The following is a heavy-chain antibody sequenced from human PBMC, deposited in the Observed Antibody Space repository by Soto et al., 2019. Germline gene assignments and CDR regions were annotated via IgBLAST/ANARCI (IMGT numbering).Heavy chain of an antibody. CDR1: RFTFSSYA. V-gene: IGHV3-23*01. Sequence: GGSLRLSCAASRFTFSSYAMSWVRRAPGQGLEWVSSISGSGVSTYYADSVKGRFTISRDNSKSSLYLQMNSLRAEDTAVYHCAKSLSAIPGDSWGQGTLVTVSS. CDR3: AKSLSAIPGDS. CDR2: ISGSGVST. D-gene: IGHD2-2*01. J-gene: IGHJ4*02.